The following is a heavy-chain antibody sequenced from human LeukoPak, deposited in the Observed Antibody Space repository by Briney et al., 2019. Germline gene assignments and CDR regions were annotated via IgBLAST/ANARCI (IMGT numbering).Heavy chain of an antibody. D-gene: IGHD6-19*01. J-gene: IGHJ6*02. CDR2: FDPEDGET. CDR1: GYTLTELS. Sequence: GASVKVSRKVSGYTLTELSMHWVRQAPGKGPEWMGGFDPEDGETIYAQKFQGRVTMTEDTSTDTAYMELSSLRSEDTAVYYCAKSLAVAGYYYGMDVWGQGTTVTVSS. V-gene: IGHV1-24*01. CDR3: AKSLAVAGYYYGMDV.